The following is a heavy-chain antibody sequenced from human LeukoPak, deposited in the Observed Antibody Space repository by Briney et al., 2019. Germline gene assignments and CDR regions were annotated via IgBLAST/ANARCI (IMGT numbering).Heavy chain of an antibody. Sequence: PGGSLRLSCAASGFTFSTYSMNWVRQAPGKGLEWVSSISSSSSYIYYADSVKGRFTTSRDNAKNSLYLQMNSLRAEDTAVYYCARYIAVVTATDYWGQGTLVTVSS. CDR3: ARYIAVVTATDY. CDR1: GFTFSTYS. D-gene: IGHD2-21*02. CDR2: ISSSSSYI. V-gene: IGHV3-21*01. J-gene: IGHJ4*02.